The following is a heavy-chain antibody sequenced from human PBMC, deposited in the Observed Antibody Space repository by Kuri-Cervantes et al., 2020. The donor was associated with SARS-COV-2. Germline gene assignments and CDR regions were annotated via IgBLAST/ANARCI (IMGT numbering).Heavy chain of an antibody. CDR3: ARVGGLYSSSWFRGGFDY. V-gene: IGHV4-34*01. CDR2: INHSGNT. CDR1: GGSFSDYY. J-gene: IGHJ4*02. Sequence: SETLSLTCAVYGGSFSDYYWSWVRQPPGKGLEWIGEINHSGNTNYDPSLKSRVTISIDTSKNQFSLKLSSVTAADTAVYYCARVGGLYSSSWFRGGFDYWGQGTLVTVSS. D-gene: IGHD6-13*01.